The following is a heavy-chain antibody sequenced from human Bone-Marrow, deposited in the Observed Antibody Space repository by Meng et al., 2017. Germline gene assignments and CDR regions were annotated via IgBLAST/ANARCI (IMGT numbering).Heavy chain of an antibody. V-gene: IGHV1-8*01. CDR1: GYTFSTHE. CDR3: ARVAFQISMIRAVSVLDP. CDR2: MNPNNGDT. J-gene: IGHJ5*02. Sequence: ASVKVSCKTSGYTFSTHEINWVRQATGQGLEWMGWMNPNNGDTGYAQKFQGRITMTRNTPISTVYMELSSLRSEDTAVYYCARVAFQISMIRAVSVLDPWGQGSLVTVSS. D-gene: IGHD3-10*01.